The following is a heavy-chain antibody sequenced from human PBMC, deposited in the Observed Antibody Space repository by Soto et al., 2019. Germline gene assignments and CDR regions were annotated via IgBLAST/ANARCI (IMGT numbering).Heavy chain of an antibody. J-gene: IGHJ6*03. V-gene: IGHV1-58*02. CDR1: GSTFTSSA. CDR3: ANEGRITIFGVVSYYYYYMDV. D-gene: IGHD3-3*01. CDR2: IVVGSGNT. Sequence: SVKVSCKASGSTFTSSAMQWVRQARGQRLEWIGWIVVGSGNTNYAQKFQERVTITRDMSTSTAYMELSSLRSEDTAVYYCANEGRITIFGVVSYYYYYMDVWGKGTTVTVSS.